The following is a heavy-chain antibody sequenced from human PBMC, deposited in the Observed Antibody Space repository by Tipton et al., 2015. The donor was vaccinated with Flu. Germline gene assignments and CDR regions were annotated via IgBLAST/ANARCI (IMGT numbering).Heavy chain of an antibody. CDR1: GGSISSGSYY. J-gene: IGHJ1*01. V-gene: IGHV4-39*07. CDR3: AREKDSSGSEFFQQ. Sequence: TLSLTCTVSGGSISSGSYYWGWICQPPGKGLEWIGCIYYSGRTYYNPSLKSRVTLSVDTSKNQFSLKLSSVTAADTAVYYCAREKDSSGSEFFQQWGQGTLVTVSS. CDR2: IYYSGRT. D-gene: IGHD6-19*01.